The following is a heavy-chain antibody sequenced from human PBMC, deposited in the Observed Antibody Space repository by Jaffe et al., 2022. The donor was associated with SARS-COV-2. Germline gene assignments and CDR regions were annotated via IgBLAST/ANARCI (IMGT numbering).Heavy chain of an antibody. CDR3: ARDVRENTAMGD. V-gene: IGHV3-30-3*01. Sequence: QVQLVESGGGVVQPGRSLRLSCAASGFTFSSYAMHWVRQAPGKGLEWVAVISYDGSNKYYADSVKGRFTISRDNSKNTLYLQMNSLRAEDTAVYYCARDVRENTAMGDWGQGTLVTVSS. D-gene: IGHD5-18*01. J-gene: IGHJ4*02. CDR2: ISYDGSNK. CDR1: GFTFSSYA.